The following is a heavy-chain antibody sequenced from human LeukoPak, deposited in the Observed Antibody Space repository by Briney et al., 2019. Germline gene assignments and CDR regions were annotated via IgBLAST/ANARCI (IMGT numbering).Heavy chain of an antibody. CDR3: ARDWKPYYYDSSGSGMDV. J-gene: IGHJ6*03. CDR2: INPSGGST. D-gene: IGHD3-22*01. Sequence: ASVKVSCKASGYTFTGYYMHWVRQAPGQGLEWMGWINPSGGSTSYAQKFQGRVTMTRDTSTSTVYMALSSLRSEDTAVYYCARDWKPYYYDSSGSGMDVWGKGTTVTISS. V-gene: IGHV1-46*01. CDR1: GYTFTGYY.